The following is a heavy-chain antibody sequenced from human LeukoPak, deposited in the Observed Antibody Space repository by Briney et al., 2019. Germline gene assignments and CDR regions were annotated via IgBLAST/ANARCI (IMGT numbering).Heavy chain of an antibody. Sequence: PGGSLRLSCAASGFTFDDYGMSWVRQAPGKGLEWVSGINWSGGSTGYADSVKGRFTISRDNAKNSLHLQMTSLRAEDTALYYCARAGFVCNNTCYPNFDYWGQGSLVTVSS. V-gene: IGHV3-20*04. J-gene: IGHJ4*02. CDR3: ARAGFVCNNTCYPNFDY. CDR1: GFTFDDYG. D-gene: IGHD2-15*01. CDR2: INWSGGST.